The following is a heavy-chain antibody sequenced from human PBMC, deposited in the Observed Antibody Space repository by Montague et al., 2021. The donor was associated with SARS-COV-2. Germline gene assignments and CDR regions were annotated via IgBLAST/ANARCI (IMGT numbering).Heavy chain of an antibody. J-gene: IGHJ4*02. Sequence: SLRLSCAASGFTFSNAWMSWVRQAPGKGLEWVCRIKSKTDGGTTYYAAPVKGRFTISRDDSKNTLYLQMNSLETEDTAVYYCTTVSSFITICGVVITELYFDYWGQGTLVTVSS. V-gene: IGHV3-15*01. CDR1: GFTFSNAW. D-gene: IGHD3-3*01. CDR3: TTVSSFITICGVVITELYFDY. CDR2: IKSKTDGGTT.